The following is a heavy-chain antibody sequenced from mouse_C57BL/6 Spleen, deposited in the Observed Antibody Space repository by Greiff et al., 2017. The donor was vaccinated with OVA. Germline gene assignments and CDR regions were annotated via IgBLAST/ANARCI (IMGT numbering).Heavy chain of an antibody. J-gene: IGHJ1*03. D-gene: IGHD1-1*01. CDR3: ANPSIYYYGSSWYFDV. Sequence: EVMLVESGGGLVKPGGSLKLSCAASGFTFSDYGMHWVRQAPEKGLEWVAYISSGSSTIYYADTVKGRFTISRDNAKNTLFLQMTSLRSEDTAMYYCANPSIYYYGSSWYFDVWGTGTTVTVSA. V-gene: IGHV5-17*01. CDR1: GFTFSDYG. CDR2: ISSGSSTI.